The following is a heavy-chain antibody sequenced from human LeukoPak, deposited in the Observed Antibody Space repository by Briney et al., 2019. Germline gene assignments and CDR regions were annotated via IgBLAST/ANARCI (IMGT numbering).Heavy chain of an antibody. CDR3: AAADGSL. J-gene: IGHJ4*02. CDR2: IKSKTDGGTT. V-gene: IGHV3-15*01. D-gene: IGHD2-15*01. Sequence: NTGGSLRLSCAASGFTFIYAWMSWARQVPGKGLEWVGRIKSKTDGGTTDYTAPVRGRFSISRDDSKSTLYLQMNSLKTEDTAVYYCAAADGSLWGQGTLVTVSS. CDR1: GFTFIYAW.